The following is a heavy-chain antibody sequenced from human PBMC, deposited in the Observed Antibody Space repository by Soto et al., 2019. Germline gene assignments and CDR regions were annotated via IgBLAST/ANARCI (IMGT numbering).Heavy chain of an antibody. CDR2: ISSSGRAI. CDR1: GFTVSGND. V-gene: IGHV3-11*04. CDR3: ASHHTSGWLYFDS. D-gene: IGHD6-19*01. Sequence: QLQLLESGGDLVKPGGSLRLSCAASGFTVSGNDLSWIRQAPGQGLEWVSSISSSGRAIYYADSVKGRFTISRDNAKDSLYLQMSSLRAKDTAIYYCASHHTSGWLYFDSWGQGTLVTVSS. J-gene: IGHJ4*02.